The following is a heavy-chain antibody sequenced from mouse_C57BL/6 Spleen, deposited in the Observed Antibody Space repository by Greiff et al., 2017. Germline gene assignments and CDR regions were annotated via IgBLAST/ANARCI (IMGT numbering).Heavy chain of an antibody. CDR1: GYTFTSYG. CDR3: AREGMVRNYAMDY. Sequence: VQLQQPGAELVKPGASVKLSCKASGYTFTSYGMYWVKQRPGRGLEWIGRLGPNSGGTKYNEKLKSKATLSVDKPTSTAYMQLSSLTSEDSAVYYCAREGMVRNYAMDYWGQGTSVTVSS. CDR2: LGPNSGGT. D-gene: IGHD2-2*01. V-gene: IGHV1-72*01. J-gene: IGHJ4*01.